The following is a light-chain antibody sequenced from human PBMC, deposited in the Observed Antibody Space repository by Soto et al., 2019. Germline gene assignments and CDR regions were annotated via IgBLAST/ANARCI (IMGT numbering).Light chain of an antibody. J-gene: IGKJ3*01. CDR1: QSVSSY. V-gene: IGKV3-11*01. CDR3: QQRSNWPPIFT. Sequence: EIVLTQSPATLSLSPGERATLSCRASQSVSSYLAWYHQKPGQAPRLLIYDASNRATGIPARFSGSGSGTEFTHPISRLEPEDFAVYYCQQRSNWPPIFTFGPGTKVDIK. CDR2: DAS.